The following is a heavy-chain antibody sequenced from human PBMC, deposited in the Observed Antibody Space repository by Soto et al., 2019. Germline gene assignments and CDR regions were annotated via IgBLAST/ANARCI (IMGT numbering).Heavy chain of an antibody. D-gene: IGHD2-8*01. CDR2: ISYDGSNK. CDR1: GFTFSSYG. CDR3: AKELGYCTNGVCYTYYYYGMDV. J-gene: IGHJ6*02. V-gene: IGHV3-30*18. Sequence: SGGSLRLSCAASGFTFSSYGMHWVRQAPGKGLEWVAVISYDGSNKYYADSVKGRFTISRDNSKNTLYLQMNSLRAEDTAVYYCAKELGYCTNGVCYTYYYYGMDVWGQGTTVTVSS.